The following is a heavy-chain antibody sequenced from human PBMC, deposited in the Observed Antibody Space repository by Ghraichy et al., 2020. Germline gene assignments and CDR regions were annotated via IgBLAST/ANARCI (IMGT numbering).Heavy chain of an antibody. Sequence: ASVKVSCKASGYTFTSYDINWVRQATGQGLEWMGWMNPNSGNTGYAQKFQGRVTMTRNTSISTAYMELSSLRSEDTAVYYCARKGPSGWLYYFDYWGQGTLVTVSS. CDR3: ARKGPSGWLYYFDY. D-gene: IGHD6-19*01. CDR2: MNPNSGNT. CDR1: GYTFTSYD. V-gene: IGHV1-8*01. J-gene: IGHJ4*02.